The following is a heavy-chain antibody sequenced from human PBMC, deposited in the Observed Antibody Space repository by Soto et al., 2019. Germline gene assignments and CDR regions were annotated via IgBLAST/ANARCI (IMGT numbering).Heavy chain of an antibody. D-gene: IGHD1-26*01. CDR2: IHHSGST. CDR3: ARPREQWQYHAFDI. Sequence: SETLSLTCAVYGGSFSDYYWTWIRQPAGKGLEWIGEIHHSGSTNYNPSLKSRVAISEDTSKNQFSLILNSVTAADTAVYYCARPREQWQYHAFDIWGQGTMVTVSS. V-gene: IGHV4-34*01. CDR1: GGSFSDYY. J-gene: IGHJ3*02.